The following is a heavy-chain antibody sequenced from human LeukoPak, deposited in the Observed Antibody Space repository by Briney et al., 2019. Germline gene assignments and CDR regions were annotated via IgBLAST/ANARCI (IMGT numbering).Heavy chain of an antibody. CDR3: ARGGEGYSYGYRNWFDP. CDR1: GYTFTGYY. J-gene: IGHJ5*02. CDR2: IIPIFGTA. V-gene: IGHV1-69*13. Sequence: SVKVSCKTSGYTFTGYYMHWVRQAPGQGLEWMGGIIPIFGTANYAQKFQGRVTITADESTSTAYMELSSLRSEDTAVYYCARGGEGYSYGYRNWFDPWGQGTLVTVSS. D-gene: IGHD5-18*01.